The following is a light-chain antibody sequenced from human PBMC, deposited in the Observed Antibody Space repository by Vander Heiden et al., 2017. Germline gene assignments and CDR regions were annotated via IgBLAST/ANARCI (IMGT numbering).Light chain of an antibody. CDR2: AAS. V-gene: IGKV1-39*01. CDR1: QSINKN. J-gene: IGKJ4*01. CDR3: QQTDSTPLT. Sequence: IQMTQSPSSLSASAGDRVTITCRASQSINKNLNWYQQKPGKAPKLLIYAASSVQSGVPSRFSGSGSGTDFALTISRLQPEDFATYYCQQTDSTPLTFGGGTKVEIK.